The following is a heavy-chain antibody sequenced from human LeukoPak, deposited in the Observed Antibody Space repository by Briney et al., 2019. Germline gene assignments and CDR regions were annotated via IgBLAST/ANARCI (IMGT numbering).Heavy chain of an antibody. V-gene: IGHV3-11*01. CDR3: ARTQYWSSGLAYRYYYYYMDV. CDR2: ISSSGSTI. J-gene: IGHJ6*03. CDR1: GFTFSDYY. Sequence: GGSLRLSCAASGFTFSDYYMSWIRQAPGKGLEWVSYISSSGSTIYYADSVKGRFTISRDNAKNSLYLQMNSLRAEDTAVYYCARTQYWSSGLAYRYYYYYMDVWGKGTTVTVSS. D-gene: IGHD2/OR15-2a*01.